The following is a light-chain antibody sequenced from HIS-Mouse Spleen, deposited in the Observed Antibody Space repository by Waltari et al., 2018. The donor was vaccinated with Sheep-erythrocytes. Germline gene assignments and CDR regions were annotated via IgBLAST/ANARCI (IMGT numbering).Light chain of an antibody. V-gene: IGLV1-36*01. Sequence: QSVLTQPPSVSEAPRQRVTISCSGSSSNIGNNAVNWYQQLPVKAPKLLIYYDDLLSSGVSDRFAGSKSGTSASLAISGLQSEDEADYYCAAWDDSLNGWVFGGGTKLTVL. J-gene: IGLJ3*02. CDR3: AAWDDSLNGWV. CDR2: YDD. CDR1: SSNIGNNA.